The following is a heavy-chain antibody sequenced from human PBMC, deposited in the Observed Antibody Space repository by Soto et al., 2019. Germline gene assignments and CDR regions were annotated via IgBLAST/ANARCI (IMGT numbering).Heavy chain of an antibody. D-gene: IGHD3-10*01. V-gene: IGHV4-59*01. CDR1: GGSISGYY. Sequence: PSETLSLTCTVSGGSISGYYWSWIRQPPGKGLEWIGYVYYSGSTNYNPSLTSRVTISVDTSKNQFSLKLSSVTAADTAVYYCARDTYGSGSYYDPGSGAFDIWGQGTMVTVPS. J-gene: IGHJ3*02. CDR2: VYYSGST. CDR3: ARDTYGSGSYYDPGSGAFDI.